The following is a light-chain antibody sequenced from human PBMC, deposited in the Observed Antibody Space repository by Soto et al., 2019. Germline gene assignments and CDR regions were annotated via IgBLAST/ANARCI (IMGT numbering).Light chain of an antibody. CDR1: SSNIGAGYD. CDR2: GNS. Sequence: QSVLTQPPSVSGAPGQRVTISCTGSSSNIGAGYDVHWYQQLPGTAPKRLMYGNSNRPSGVPDRFSGSKSGTSASLAITGLQAEDAADYYCQSYDSSLSVVFGGGTKVTVL. V-gene: IGLV1-40*01. J-gene: IGLJ2*01. CDR3: QSYDSSLSVV.